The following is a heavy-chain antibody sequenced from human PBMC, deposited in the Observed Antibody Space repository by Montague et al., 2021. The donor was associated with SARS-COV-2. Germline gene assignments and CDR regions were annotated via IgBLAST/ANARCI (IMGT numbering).Heavy chain of an antibody. CDR3: VRLPRHSGSFSVDY. J-gene: IGHJ4*02. D-gene: IGHD1-26*01. V-gene: IGHV4-39*01. CDR1: GGSISSSTYY. CDR2: VYYTGST. Sequence: SETLSLTCIVSGGSISSSTYYWRWIRQPPGKGLEWIGSVYYTGSTYYAPSLKSRATMSMDTSKNQFSLILTSVTAADTAVYYCVRLPRHSGSFSVDYWGQGNLVTVSS.